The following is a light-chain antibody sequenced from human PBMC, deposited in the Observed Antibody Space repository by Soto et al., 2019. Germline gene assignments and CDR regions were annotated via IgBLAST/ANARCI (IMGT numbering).Light chain of an antibody. J-gene: IGKJ3*01. CDR2: WAS. V-gene: IGKV4-1*01. CDR1: QSVLYSSNNKNY. Sequence: DIVMTQSPDSLAVSLGERATINCKSSQSVLYSSNNKNYLAWYQQKPGQPPKLLIYWASTRESGVPDRFSGGGSRTDFTLTISSLPAEDVAVYYCQQYYSTPPTFGPETKVDIK. CDR3: QQYYSTPPT.